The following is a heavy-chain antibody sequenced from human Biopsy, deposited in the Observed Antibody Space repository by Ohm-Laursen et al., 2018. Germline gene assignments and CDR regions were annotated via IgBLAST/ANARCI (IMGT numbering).Heavy chain of an antibody. CDR2: IWHDGSSE. J-gene: IGHJ6*02. D-gene: IGHD1-26*01. CDR1: GFTFSVYA. Sequence: SLRLSCTASGFTFSVYAMHWVRQAPGKGLEWVAIIWHDGSSEYYADSVKGRFTIFRDNSKNTVYLQMNSLRVEDTAVYYCARDPIVGSKADGMDVWGQGTTVTVSS. CDR3: ARDPIVGSKADGMDV. V-gene: IGHV3-33*01.